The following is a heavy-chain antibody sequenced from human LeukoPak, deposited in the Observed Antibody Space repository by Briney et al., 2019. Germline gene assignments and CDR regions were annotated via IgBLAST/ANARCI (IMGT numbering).Heavy chain of an antibody. Sequence: PSQTLSLTHTVSRASVSGSIRRSYWRWLRHPTGKRLEWIGYISSSGSTNDNPSLRSRVTISVDTSKTQFFLNLSSVSAADTAVYYCARIPLGYSGAYYFDFWGQGALVTVSP. V-gene: IGHV4-4*09. CDR3: ARIPLGYSGAYYFDF. D-gene: IGHD5-12*01. J-gene: IGHJ4*02. CDR1: RASVSGSIRRSY. CDR2: ISSSGST.